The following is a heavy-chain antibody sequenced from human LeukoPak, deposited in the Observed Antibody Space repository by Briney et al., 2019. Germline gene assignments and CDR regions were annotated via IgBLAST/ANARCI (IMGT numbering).Heavy chain of an antibody. CDR1: GFTFSSYS. Sequence: GGSLRLSCAASGFTFSSYSMNWVRQAPGKGLEWVSHTSSSSTTIYYADSVKGRFTISRDNDKNSLYLQMSSLRAEDTAVYYCSRAGTGTYYYYYLDVWGKGTTVTASS. V-gene: IGHV3-48*01. J-gene: IGHJ6*03. CDR3: SRAGTGTYYYYYLDV. CDR2: TSSSSTTI. D-gene: IGHD1-14*01.